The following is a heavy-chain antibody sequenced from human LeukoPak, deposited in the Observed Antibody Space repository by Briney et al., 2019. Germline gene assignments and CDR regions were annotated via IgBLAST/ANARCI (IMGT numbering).Heavy chain of an antibody. V-gene: IGHV3-53*01. Sequence: GGSLRLSCAASGFTVSSNYMSWVRQAPGKGLEWVSVIYSGGSTYYADPVKGRFTISRDNSKNTLYLQMNSLRAEDTAVYYCARDGSSGYWGSDYYFDYWGQGTLVTVSS. CDR3: ARDGSSGYWGSDYYFDY. J-gene: IGHJ4*02. CDR2: IYSGGST. D-gene: IGHD3-22*01. CDR1: GFTVSSNY.